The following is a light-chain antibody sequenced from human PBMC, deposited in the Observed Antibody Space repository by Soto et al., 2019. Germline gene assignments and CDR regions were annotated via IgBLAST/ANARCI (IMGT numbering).Light chain of an antibody. Sequence: DIQMTQSPSSLSASVGDRVTITCQASQNINNYLNWYQQKPGRAPKLLIYDASTLQSGVPSRFSGSGSGTDFSLTISSLQPEDVATYYCQYLNSFPLSFGGGTKV. J-gene: IGKJ4*01. CDR2: DAS. CDR3: QYLNSFPLS. CDR1: QNINNY. V-gene: IGKV1-33*01.